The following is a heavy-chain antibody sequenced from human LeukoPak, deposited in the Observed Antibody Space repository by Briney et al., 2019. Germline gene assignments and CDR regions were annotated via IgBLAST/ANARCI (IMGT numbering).Heavy chain of an antibody. J-gene: IGHJ4*02. V-gene: IGHV4-4*02. Sequence: SETLSLTCAVSGGSISSSNWWSWVRQSSGKGLEWIGEIYHSGTTNYNPSLKSRVTISVDKSKNQFSLRLSSVTAADTAVYHCTREHGWYYFDYWGQGTLVTVSS. CDR2: IYHSGTT. D-gene: IGHD6-19*01. CDR1: GGSISSSNW. CDR3: TREHGWYYFDY.